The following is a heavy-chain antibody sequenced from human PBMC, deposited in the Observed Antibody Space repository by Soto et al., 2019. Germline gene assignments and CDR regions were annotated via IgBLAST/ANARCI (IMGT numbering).Heavy chain of an antibody. CDR2: ISAYNGNT. Sequence: QVQLVQSGAEVKKPGASVKVSCKASGYTFTSYGISWVRQAPGQGLEWMGWISAYNGNTNYAQKLQGRVTMTTDTSTSTAYMELRSLRSDDTAVYYCARVTSGKQWLLRGPTRTIDYWGQGTLVTVSS. D-gene: IGHD6-19*01. V-gene: IGHV1-18*01. J-gene: IGHJ4*02. CDR1: GYTFTSYG. CDR3: ARVTSGKQWLLRGPTRTIDY.